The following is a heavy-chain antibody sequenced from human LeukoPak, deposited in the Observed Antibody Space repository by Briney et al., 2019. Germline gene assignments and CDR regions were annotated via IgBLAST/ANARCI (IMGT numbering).Heavy chain of an antibody. CDR2: INANSGGT. J-gene: IGHJ6*02. CDR1: GYTFTGYY. Sequence: GASVKVSYKASGYTFTGYYMHWVRQAPGQGLEWMGWINANSGGTKYSQKFQGRVTITRDTSISTAYMELSRLRSDDTAVYYCARTWIPYGMDVWGQGTTVTVSS. D-gene: IGHD5-12*01. CDR3: ARTWIPYGMDV. V-gene: IGHV1-2*02.